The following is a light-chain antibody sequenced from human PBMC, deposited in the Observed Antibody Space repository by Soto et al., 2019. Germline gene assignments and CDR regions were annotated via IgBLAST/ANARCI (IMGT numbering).Light chain of an antibody. CDR2: EVS. CDR3: TSYPGTKTLV. J-gene: IGLJ2*01. Sequence: QSALTQPPSASGSPGQSVTISCTGTISDIGTYYYVSWYQQHPGKAPKLIIYEVSERPSGVPDRFSGSKSGNTASLTVSGLQVEVGAHYSCTSYPGTKTLVFGGGTKLTVL. CDR1: ISDIGTYYY. V-gene: IGLV2-8*01.